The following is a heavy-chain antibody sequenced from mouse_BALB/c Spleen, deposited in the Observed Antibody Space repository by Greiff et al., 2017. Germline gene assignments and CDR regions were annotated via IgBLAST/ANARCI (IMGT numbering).Heavy chain of an antibody. CDR1: GFTFSSYG. CDR3: ARRGNLDAMDY. V-gene: IGHV5-6*02. CDR2: ISSGGSYT. Sequence: EVKLMESGGDLVKPGGSLKLSCAASGFTFSSYGMSWVRQTPDKRLEWVATISSGGSYTYYPDSVKGRFTISRDNAKNTLYLQMSSLKSEDTAMYYCARRGNLDAMDYWGQGTSVTVSS. D-gene: IGHD2-10*02. J-gene: IGHJ4*01.